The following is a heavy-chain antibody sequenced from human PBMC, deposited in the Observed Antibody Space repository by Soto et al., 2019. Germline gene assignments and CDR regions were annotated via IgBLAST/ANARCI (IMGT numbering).Heavy chain of an antibody. Sequence: QVQLVQSGAEVKKPGASVKVSCKASGYTFTSYYMHWVRQAPGQGLEWMGIINPSGGSTSYAQKFQGRVTMTRDTSTSTVYMELSSLRSEDTAVYYCARDGHFTATVNMEGMDVWGQGTTVTVSS. D-gene: IGHD5-18*01. J-gene: IGHJ6*02. V-gene: IGHV1-46*01. CDR1: GYTFTSYY. CDR3: ARDGHFTATVNMEGMDV. CDR2: INPSGGST.